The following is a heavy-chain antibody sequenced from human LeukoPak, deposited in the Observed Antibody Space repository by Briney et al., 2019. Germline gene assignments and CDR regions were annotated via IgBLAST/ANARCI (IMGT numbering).Heavy chain of an antibody. CDR3: ARGIRAYCGGDCYSLTEYFQH. Sequence: SETLSLTCTVSGYSISSGYYWGWIRQPPGKGLEWIGSMYHSGRTYYNMSLKSRVSISLDTSKNQFSLKLSSVTAADTAVYYCARGIRAYCGGDCYSLTEYFQHWGQGTLVTVSS. V-gene: IGHV4-38-2*02. CDR1: GYSISSGYY. D-gene: IGHD2-21*02. CDR2: MYHSGRT. J-gene: IGHJ1*01.